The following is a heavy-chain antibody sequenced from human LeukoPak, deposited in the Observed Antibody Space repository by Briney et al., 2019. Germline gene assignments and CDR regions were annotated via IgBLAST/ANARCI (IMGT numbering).Heavy chain of an antibody. CDR3: ARVNRRQWLVSYYFDY. D-gene: IGHD6-19*01. CDR1: GFTFSSYW. V-gene: IGHV3-7*01. J-gene: IGHJ4*02. Sequence: GGSLRLSCAASGFTFSSYWMSWVRQAPGKGLEWVANIKQDGSEKYYVDSVKGRFTIPRDNAKNSLYLQMNSLRAEDTAVYYCARVNRRQWLVSYYFDYWGQGTLVTVSS. CDR2: IKQDGSEK.